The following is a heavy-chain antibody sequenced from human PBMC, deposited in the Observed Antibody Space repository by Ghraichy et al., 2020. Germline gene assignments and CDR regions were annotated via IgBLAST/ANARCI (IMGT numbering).Heavy chain of an antibody. J-gene: IGHJ5*02. CDR1: GFTFSSYA. Sequence: GALRLSCAASGFTFSSYAMSWVRQAPGKGLEWVSAISGSGGSTYYADSVKGRFTISRDNSKNTLYLQMNSLRAEDTAVYYCAKGGWGDPLGPWGQGTLVTVSS. V-gene: IGHV3-23*01. CDR3: AKGGWGDPLGP. CDR2: ISGSGGST. D-gene: IGHD3-16*01.